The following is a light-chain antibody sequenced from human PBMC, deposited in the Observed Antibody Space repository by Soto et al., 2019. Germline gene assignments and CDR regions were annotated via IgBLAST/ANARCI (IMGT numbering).Light chain of an antibody. CDR2: GES. CDR1: QGIRSD. CDR3: LQDHSYPRT. Sequence: IQITQSPSSLSDSVGDKVTITYRASQGIRSDLGWYQQKPGKAPKLLMYGESRLQSGIPARFSGSGSGTDFTLTITGLQPEDFGTYYCLQDHSYPRTFGQGTKVEIK. V-gene: IGKV1-6*01. J-gene: IGKJ1*01.